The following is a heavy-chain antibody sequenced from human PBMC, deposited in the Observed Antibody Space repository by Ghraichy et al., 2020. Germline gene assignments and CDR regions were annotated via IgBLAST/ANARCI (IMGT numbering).Heavy chain of an antibody. CDR3: ATALRHFWSGYYTNDAFDI. V-gene: IGHV1-24*01. CDR1: GYTLTELS. J-gene: IGHJ3*02. D-gene: IGHD3-3*02. Sequence: ASVKVSCKVSGYTLTELSMHWVRQAPGKGLEWMGGFDPEDGETIYAQKFQGRVTMTEDTSTDTAYMELSSLRSEDTAVYYCATALRHFWSGYYTNDAFDIWGQGTMVTVSS. CDR2: FDPEDGET.